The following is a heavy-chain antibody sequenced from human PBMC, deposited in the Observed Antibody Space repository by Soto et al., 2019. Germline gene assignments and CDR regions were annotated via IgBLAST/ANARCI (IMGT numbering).Heavy chain of an antibody. CDR3: ARHLRLTGILTAAVWGYFDY. CDR1: GGSISSSSYY. D-gene: IGHD3-16*01. J-gene: IGHJ4*02. V-gene: IGHV4-39*01. Sequence: PSETLSLTCTVSGGSISSSSYYWGWIRQPPGKGLEWIGSIYYSGSTYYNPSLKSRVTISVDTSKNQFSLKLSSVTAADTAVYYCARHLRLTGILTAAVWGYFDYWGQGTLVTVSS. CDR2: IYYSGST.